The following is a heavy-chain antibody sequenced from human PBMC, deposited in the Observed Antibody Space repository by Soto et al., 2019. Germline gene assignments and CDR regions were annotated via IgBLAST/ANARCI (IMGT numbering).Heavy chain of an antibody. V-gene: IGHV3-48*02. Sequence: GGSLRLSCAASGFTFSSYSMNWVRQAPGKGLEWVSYISSSSSTIYYADSVKGRFTISRDNAKNSLYLQMNSRRDEDTAVYYCASEVWFGGLGPWGQGTLFTVSS. D-gene: IGHD3-10*01. J-gene: IGHJ5*02. CDR1: GFTFSSYS. CDR3: ASEVWFGGLGP. CDR2: ISSSSSTI.